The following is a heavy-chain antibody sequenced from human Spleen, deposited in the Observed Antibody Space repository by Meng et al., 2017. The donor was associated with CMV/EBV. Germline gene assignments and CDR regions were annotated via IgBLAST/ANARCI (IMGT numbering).Heavy chain of an antibody. Sequence: ASVKVSCKASGYTFTSYGISWVRQAPGQGLEWMGWISAYNGNTNYAQKLQGRVTMTTDTSTSTAYMELSSLRSEDTAVYYCARVGNYYDSSGPYYFDYWGQGTLVTVSS. CDR3: ARVGNYYDSSGPYYFDY. V-gene: IGHV1-18*01. CDR2: ISAYNGNT. CDR1: GYTFTSYG. D-gene: IGHD3-22*01. J-gene: IGHJ4*02.